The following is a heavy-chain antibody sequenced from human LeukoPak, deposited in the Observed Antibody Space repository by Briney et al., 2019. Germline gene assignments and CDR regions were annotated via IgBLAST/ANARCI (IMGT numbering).Heavy chain of an antibody. Sequence: SETLSLTCTVSGGSVSSSSYYWGWIRQPPGKGLEWIGSIYYSGSTYYNPSLKSRVTISVDTSKNQFSLKLSSVTAADTAVYYCARHSSFYDFWSGYYWDFDYWGQASLVTLSS. D-gene: IGHD3-3*01. J-gene: IGHJ4*02. CDR3: ARHSSFYDFWSGYYWDFDY. CDR1: GGSVSSSSYY. CDR2: IYYSGST. V-gene: IGHV4-39*01.